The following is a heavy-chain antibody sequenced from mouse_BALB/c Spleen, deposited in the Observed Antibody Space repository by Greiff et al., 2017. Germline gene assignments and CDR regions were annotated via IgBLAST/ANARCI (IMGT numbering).Heavy chain of an antibody. D-gene: IGHD2-10*02. CDR1: GFSLTSYG. CDR2: IWAGGST. CDR3: ARQGYGNYPEAY. V-gene: IGHV2-9*02. J-gene: IGHJ3*01. Sequence: VHLVESGPGLVAPSQSLSITCTVSGFSLTSYGVHWVRQPPGKGLEWLGVIWAGGSTNYNSALMSRLSISKDNSKSQVFLKMNSLQTDDTAMYYCARQGYGNYPEAYWGQGTLVTVSA.